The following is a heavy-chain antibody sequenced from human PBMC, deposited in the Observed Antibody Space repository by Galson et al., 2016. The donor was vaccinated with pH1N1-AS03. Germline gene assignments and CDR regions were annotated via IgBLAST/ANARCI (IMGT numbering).Heavy chain of an antibody. D-gene: IGHD4-17*01. J-gene: IGHJ4*02. CDR3: VRDIYGDPLGE. CDR2: TYLRSTWYH. Sequence: CAISGDSVLSDSAAWTWVRQSPSRGLEWLGRTYLRSTWYHDYAESMKSRIIINADKSKNQFSLQLNSVAPEDTAVYYCVRDIYGDPLGEWGQGTLVTVSS. V-gene: IGHV6-1*01. CDR1: GDSVLSDSAA.